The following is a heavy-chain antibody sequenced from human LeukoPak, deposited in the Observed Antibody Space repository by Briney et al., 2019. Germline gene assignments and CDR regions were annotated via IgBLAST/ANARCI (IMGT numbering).Heavy chain of an antibody. CDR1: GFTFSNAW. CDR2: IRSNSDGGTI. J-gene: IGHJ5*02. Sequence: PGGSLRLSCATSGFTFSNAWMNWVRQAPGKGLEWVGRIRSNSDGGTIDYAAPVKGRFALSRDDSKNTLYLQMDSLQTEDTAVYYCATDFYDTTWGQGTLVTVSS. CDR3: ATDFYDTT. D-gene: IGHD3-22*01. V-gene: IGHV3-15*07.